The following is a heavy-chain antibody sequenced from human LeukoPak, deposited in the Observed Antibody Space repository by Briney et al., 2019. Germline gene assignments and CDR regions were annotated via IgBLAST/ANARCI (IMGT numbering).Heavy chain of an antibody. J-gene: IGHJ4*02. CDR3: ARGRFTMVRGVITYFDY. CDR2: IYYSGST. D-gene: IGHD3-10*01. Sequence: KTSETLSLTCTVSGGSISSGGYYWSWIRQHPGKGLEWIGYIYYSGSTYYNPSLKSRVTISVDTSKNQFSLKLSSVTAADTAVYYCARGRFTMVRGVITYFDYWGQGTLVTVSS. V-gene: IGHV4-31*03. CDR1: GGSISSGGYY.